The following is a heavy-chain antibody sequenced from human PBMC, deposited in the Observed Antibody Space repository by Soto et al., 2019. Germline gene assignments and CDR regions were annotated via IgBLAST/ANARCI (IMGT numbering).Heavy chain of an antibody. CDR2: IYYSGST. CDR3: AGLTYYDFWSGYPPGDY. J-gene: IGHJ4*02. D-gene: IGHD3-3*01. V-gene: IGHV4-59*01. CDR1: GGSISSYY. Sequence: NPSETLSLTCTVSGGSISSYYWSWIRQPPGKGLEWIGYIYYSGSTNYNPSLKSRVTISVDTSKNQFSLKLSSVTAADTAVYYCAGLTYYDFWSGYPPGDYWGQGTLVTVSS.